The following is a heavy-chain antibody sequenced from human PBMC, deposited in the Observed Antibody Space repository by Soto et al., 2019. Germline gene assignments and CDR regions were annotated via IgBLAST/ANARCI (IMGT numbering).Heavy chain of an antibody. V-gene: IGHV3-30-3*01. Sequence: QVQLVESGGGVVQPGRSLRLSCAASGFTFSSYAMHWVRQAPGKGLEWVAVISYDGSNKYYADSVKGRFTISRDNSKNTLYLQMNRLRAEDTAVYYCARPVGKRWLQKGPLDYWGQGTLVTVSS. J-gene: IGHJ4*02. CDR2: ISYDGSNK. CDR3: ARPVGKRWLQKGPLDY. CDR1: GFTFSSYA. D-gene: IGHD5-12*01.